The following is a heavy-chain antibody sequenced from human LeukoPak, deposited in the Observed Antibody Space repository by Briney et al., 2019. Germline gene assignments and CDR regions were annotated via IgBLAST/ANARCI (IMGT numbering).Heavy chain of an antibody. D-gene: IGHD6-13*01. J-gene: IGHJ4*02. CDR2: IYTSGST. Sequence: SETLSLTCTVSGGSISSYYWSWIRQPAGKGLEWIGRIYTSGSTNYNPSLKSRVTMSVDTSKNQFSLKLSSVTAADTAVYYCARDHTAAAGSSFDYWGQGTLVTVSS. CDR1: GGSISSYY. V-gene: IGHV4-4*07. CDR3: ARDHTAAAGSSFDY.